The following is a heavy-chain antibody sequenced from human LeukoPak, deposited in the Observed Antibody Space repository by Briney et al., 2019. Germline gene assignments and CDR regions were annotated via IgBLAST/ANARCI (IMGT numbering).Heavy chain of an antibody. J-gene: IGHJ3*01. CDR2: ISYDGSNK. CDR1: GFTFSSYA. V-gene: IGHV3-30-3*01. D-gene: IGHD3-22*01. CDR3: ARDQSHRYYYDTVSD. Sequence: QAGRSLRLPCAASGFTFSSYAMHWVRQAPGKGLEWVAVISYDGSNKYYADSVKGRFTISRDNSKNTLYLQMNSLRAEDTAVYYCARDQSHRYYYDTVSDWGQGTMVTVSS.